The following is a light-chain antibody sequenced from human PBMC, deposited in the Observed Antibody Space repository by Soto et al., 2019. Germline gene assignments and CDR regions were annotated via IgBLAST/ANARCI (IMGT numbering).Light chain of an antibody. CDR2: DDS. CDR1: NIGSKS. Sequence: SYELIQPPSVSVAPGQTARITCGGNNIGSKSVHWYQQKPGQAPVLVVYDDSDRPSGIPERFSGSNSGNTATLTISRVEAGDEADYYCQVWDSSSDHVVFGGGTKVTVL. J-gene: IGLJ2*01. V-gene: IGLV3-21*02. CDR3: QVWDSSSDHVV.